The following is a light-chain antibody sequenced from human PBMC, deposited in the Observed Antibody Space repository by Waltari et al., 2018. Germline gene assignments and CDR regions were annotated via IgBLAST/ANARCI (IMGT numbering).Light chain of an antibody. CDR3: QQYYSTLPT. J-gene: IGKJ3*01. CDR1: QSVLYSSNNQNY. V-gene: IGKV4-1*01. Sequence: DIVMTQSTDSLTVSLGERATINCKSSQSVLYSSNNQNYLAWYQQKPGQPPKLLIYWASTRESGVPDRFSGSGSGTDFTLTISSLQAEDVAVYYCQQYYSTLPTFGPGTKVDIK. CDR2: WAS.